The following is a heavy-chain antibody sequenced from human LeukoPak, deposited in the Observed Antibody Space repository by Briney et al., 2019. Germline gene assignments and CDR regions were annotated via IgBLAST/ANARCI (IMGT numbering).Heavy chain of an antibody. J-gene: IGHJ4*02. V-gene: IGHV4-59*01. Sequence: SETLSLTCTVSGGSISSYYWSWIRQPPGKGLEWIGYIYYSGSTNYNPPLKSRVTISVDTSKNQFSLKLSSVTAADTAVYYCARRPDYGDYYDYWGQGTLVTVSS. CDR2: IYYSGST. D-gene: IGHD4-17*01. CDR1: GGSISSYY. CDR3: ARRPDYGDYYDY.